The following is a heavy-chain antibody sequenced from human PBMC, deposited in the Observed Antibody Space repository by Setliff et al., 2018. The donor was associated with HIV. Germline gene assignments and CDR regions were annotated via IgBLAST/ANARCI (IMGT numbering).Heavy chain of an antibody. D-gene: IGHD3-10*01. J-gene: IGHJ4*02. CDR2: MYAAGWS. Sequence: PSETVSLTCTVSGGSVDGYYWSWIRQPAGEGLEWIGRMYAAGWSNYNPSLESRVTMSVDRSKDQSSLRLTSVSAADTAVYYCARSIYGSGSHPLDIWGQGTLVTVSS. V-gene: IGHV4-4*07. CDR3: ARSIYGSGSHPLDI. CDR1: GGSVDGYY.